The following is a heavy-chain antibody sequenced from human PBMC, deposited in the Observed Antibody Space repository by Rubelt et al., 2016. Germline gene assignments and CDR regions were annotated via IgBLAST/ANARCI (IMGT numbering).Heavy chain of an antibody. D-gene: IGHD2-2*01. CDR3: ARDGSPGGYCSSTSCRNFDY. V-gene: IGHV1-69*01. CDR1: TFSSYA. J-gene: IGHJ4*02. CDR2: IIPIFGTA. Sequence: TFSSYAISWVRQAPGQGLEWMGGIIPIFGTANYAQKFQGRVTITADESTSTAYMELSSLRSEDTAVYYCARDGSPGGYCSSTSCRNFDYWGQGTLVTVSS.